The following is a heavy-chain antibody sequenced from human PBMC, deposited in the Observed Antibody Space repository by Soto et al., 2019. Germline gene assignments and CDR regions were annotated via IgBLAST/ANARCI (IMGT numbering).Heavy chain of an antibody. CDR3: ARGWLPSPNLRFDP. V-gene: IGHV4-61*01. Sequence: SETLSLTCTVSGGSVSSRNYYWSWIRQPPGKGLEWVGYLYYSGSTNYNPSLKSRVTTSADASKNQFSLKLSSVTAADTAVYYCARGWLPSPNLRFDPWGQGILVTVSS. CDR1: GGSVSSRNYY. CDR2: LYYSGST. D-gene: IGHD3-22*01. J-gene: IGHJ5*02.